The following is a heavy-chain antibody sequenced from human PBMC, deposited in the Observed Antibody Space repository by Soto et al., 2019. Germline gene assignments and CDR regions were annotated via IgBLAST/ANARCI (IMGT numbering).Heavy chain of an antibody. CDR3: ARGKGRTYYFDY. V-gene: IGHV4-30-4*01. D-gene: IGHD3-16*01. CDR2: IYYSGST. CDR1: GGSISSGDYY. Sequence: TSETLSLTCTVSGGSISSGDYYWSWIRQPPGKGLEWIGYIYYSGSTYYNPSLKSRVTISVDTSKNQFSLKLSSVTAADTAVYYCARGKGRTYYFDYWGQGTLVTVSS. J-gene: IGHJ4*02.